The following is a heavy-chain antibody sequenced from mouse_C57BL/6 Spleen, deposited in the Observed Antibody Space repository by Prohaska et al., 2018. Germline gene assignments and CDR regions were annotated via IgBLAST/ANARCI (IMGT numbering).Heavy chain of an antibody. V-gene: IGHV1-84*01. CDR2: NYTGSGNT. CDR1: GYTFTDYY. CDR3: ARPSGIFHSMDY. J-gene: IGHJ4*01. Sequence: QIQLQQSGPELVKPGASVKISCKASGYTFTDYYINWVKQRPGQGLEWIGRNYTGSGNTKYNEKFTGKATLTVDTSSSTAYMQLSSLTSVDSAVYFCARPSGIFHSMDYLGQGTSVTVSS. D-gene: IGHD1-1*01.